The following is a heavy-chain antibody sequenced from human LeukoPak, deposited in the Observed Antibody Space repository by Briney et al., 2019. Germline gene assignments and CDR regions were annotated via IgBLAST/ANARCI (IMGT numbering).Heavy chain of an antibody. Sequence: SETLSLTCTVSGGSISSSSYYWGWIRQPPGKGLEWIGSIYYSGSTYYNPSLKSRVTISVDTSKNQFSLKLSTVTAADTAVYYWASDYSSGFQYFDYWGQGTLVTVSS. D-gene: IGHD6-19*01. CDR2: IYYSGST. J-gene: IGHJ4*02. V-gene: IGHV4-39*07. CDR3: ASDYSSGFQYFDY. CDR1: GGSISSSSYY.